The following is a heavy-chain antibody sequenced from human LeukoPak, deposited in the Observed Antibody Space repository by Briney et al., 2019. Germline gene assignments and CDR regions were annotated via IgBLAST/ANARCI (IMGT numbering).Heavy chain of an antibody. CDR3: ARGRSSTSLNYYYYYMDV. Sequence: SETLSLTCTVSGGSISNYYWSWLRQPPGKGLEWIGYNYYSGSTNYNPSLKSRVTISVDTSKNQFSLKLSSVTAADTAVYYCARGRSSTSLNYYYYYMDVWGKGTTVTVSS. J-gene: IGHJ6*03. V-gene: IGHV4-59*01. CDR1: GGSISNYY. CDR2: NYYSGST. D-gene: IGHD2-2*01.